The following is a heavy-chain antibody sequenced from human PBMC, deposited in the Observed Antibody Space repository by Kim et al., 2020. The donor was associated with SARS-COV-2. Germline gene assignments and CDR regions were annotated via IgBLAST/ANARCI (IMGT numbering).Heavy chain of an antibody. CDR2: VYYSGNT. D-gene: IGHD3-3*01. CDR1: GDSISNDNLY. CDR3: VRLQPGFYYYMDV. J-gene: IGHJ6*03. Sequence: SETLSLTCRVSGDSISNDNLYWGWIRQPPGKGLEWIGSVYYSGNTYYNPSLIGRVTISVDTSMNQVSLQVKSVTAADTAVYYCVRLQPGFYYYMDVCGKG. V-gene: IGHV4-39*01.